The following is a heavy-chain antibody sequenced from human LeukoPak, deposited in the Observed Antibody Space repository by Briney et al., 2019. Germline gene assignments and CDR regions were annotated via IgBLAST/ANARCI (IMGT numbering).Heavy chain of an antibody. Sequence: SVKVSCKASGGTFSSYAISWVRQAPGQGLEWMGGIIPIFGTANYAQKFQGRVTITTDESTSTAHMELSSLRSEDTAVYYCARDGDYYDSSGYYSVQHWGQGTLVTVSS. J-gene: IGHJ1*01. V-gene: IGHV1-69*05. CDR2: IIPIFGTA. D-gene: IGHD3-22*01. CDR3: ARDGDYYDSSGYYSVQH. CDR1: GGTFSSYA.